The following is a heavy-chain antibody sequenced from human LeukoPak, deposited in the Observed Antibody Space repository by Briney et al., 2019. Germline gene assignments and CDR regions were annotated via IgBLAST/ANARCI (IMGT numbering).Heavy chain of an antibody. D-gene: IGHD6-25*01. CDR3: TRGIALATAYYFDS. CDR2: ISNHNGNT. V-gene: IGHV1-18*04. Sequence: ASVKVSCTTSGFTFSAYGIAWVRQAPGHGPEWMGRISNHNGNTNYAQKFQDRITVTTETSTGTVSMELRSLKPDDTAIYYCTRGIALATAYYFDSWGRGTQVTVAS. J-gene: IGHJ4*02. CDR1: GFTFSAYG.